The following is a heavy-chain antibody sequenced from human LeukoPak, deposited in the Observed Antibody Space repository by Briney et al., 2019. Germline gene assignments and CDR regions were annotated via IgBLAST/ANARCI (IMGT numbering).Heavy chain of an antibody. CDR1: GGSISSSSYY. CDR3: ARGVAMIVVADAFDI. CDR2: IYYSGST. D-gene: IGHD3-22*01. V-gene: IGHV4-39*07. Sequence: SETLSLTCTVSGGSISSSSYYWGWIRQPPGKGLEWIGSIYYSGSTYYNPSLKSRVTISVDTSKNQFSLKLSSVTAADTAVYYCARGVAMIVVADAFDIWGQGTMVTVSS. J-gene: IGHJ3*02.